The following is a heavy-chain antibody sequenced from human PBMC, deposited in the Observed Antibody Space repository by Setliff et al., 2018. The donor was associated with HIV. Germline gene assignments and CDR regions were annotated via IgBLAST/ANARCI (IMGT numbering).Heavy chain of an antibody. CDR2: IYYSGST. J-gene: IGHJ4*02. CDR1: GGSISSGSYY. D-gene: IGHD3-10*02. CDR3: ARVDTMLLFFDL. V-gene: IGHV4-39*07. Sequence: PSETLSLTCTVSGGSISSGSYYWSWIRQPAGKGLEWIGTIYYSGSTYYNPSLKSRVTISVDKSKNQFSLKMTSVTAADTAVYYCARVDTMLLFFDLWGQGTLVTV.